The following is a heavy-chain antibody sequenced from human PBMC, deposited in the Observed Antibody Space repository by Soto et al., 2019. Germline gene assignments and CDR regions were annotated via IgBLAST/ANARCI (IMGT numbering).Heavy chain of an antibody. CDR2: IWYDGSNK. Sequence: GSLRLSCAASGFTFSSYGMHWVRQAPGKGLEWVAVIWYDGSNKYYADSVKGRFTISRDNSKNTLYLQMNSLRAEDTAVYYCARALRKITPLDYWGQGTLVTVSS. CDR3: ARALRKITPLDY. J-gene: IGHJ4*02. CDR1: GFTFSSYG. D-gene: IGHD3-10*01. V-gene: IGHV3-33*01.